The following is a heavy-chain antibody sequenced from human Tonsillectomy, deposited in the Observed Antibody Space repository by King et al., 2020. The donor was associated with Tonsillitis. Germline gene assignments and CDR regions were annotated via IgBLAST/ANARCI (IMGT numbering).Heavy chain of an antibody. D-gene: IGHD3-22*01. Sequence: VQLVQSGAEVKKPGASVKVSCKASGSTFTSYYMHWVRQAPGQGLEWMGIIYPSGGSTSYAQKFQGRVTMTRDTSTSTLYMELSSLRSEDTAVYYCARANDYDSCCYYFDYWGQGTLVTVSS. V-gene: IGHV1-46*01. CDR3: ARANDYDSCCYYFDY. J-gene: IGHJ4*02. CDR2: IYPSGGST. CDR1: GSTFTSYY.